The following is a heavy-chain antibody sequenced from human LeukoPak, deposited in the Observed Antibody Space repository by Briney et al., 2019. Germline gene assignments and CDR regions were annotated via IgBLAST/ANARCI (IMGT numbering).Heavy chain of an antibody. CDR1: GFTFSSYS. CDR3: ARWGQLLLNYYFDY. D-gene: IGHD2-2*01. J-gene: IGHJ4*02. V-gene: IGHV3-21*01. CDR2: ISSSSSYI. Sequence: GGSLRLSCAASGFTFSSYSMNWVRQAPGNRLEWVSSISSSSSYIYYADSVKARFTISRDNAKNSLYLQMNSLRAEDTAVYYCARWGQLLLNYYFDYWGQGTLVTVSS.